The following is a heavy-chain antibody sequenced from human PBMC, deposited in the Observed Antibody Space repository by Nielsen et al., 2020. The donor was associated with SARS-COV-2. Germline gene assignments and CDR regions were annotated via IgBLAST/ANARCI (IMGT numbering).Heavy chain of an antibody. J-gene: IGHJ3*02. CDR1: GFTFSSYS. V-gene: IGHV3-48*01. Sequence: GESLKISCAASGFTFSSYSMNWVRQAPGKGLEWASYISSSSSTIYYADSVKGRFTISRDNAKNSLYLQMNSLRAEDTAVYYCARVGGYYYDSSGYYYEAAFDIWGQGTMVTVSS. CDR2: ISSSSSTI. D-gene: IGHD3-22*01. CDR3: ARVGGYYYDSSGYYYEAAFDI.